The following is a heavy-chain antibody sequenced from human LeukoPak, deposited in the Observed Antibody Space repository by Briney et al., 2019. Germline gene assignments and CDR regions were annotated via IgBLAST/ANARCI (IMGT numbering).Heavy chain of an antibody. J-gene: IGHJ4*02. D-gene: IGHD3-3*01. CDR3: ARGGYDFWSGYSDY. CDR1: GGSISGGNYY. V-gene: IGHV4-61*02. Sequence: NASQTLSLTCTVSGGSISGGNYYWSWIRQPAGKGLEWIGRIYTSGSTNYNPSLKSRVTISVDTSKNQFSLKLSAVTAADTAVYYCARGGYDFWSGYSDYWGQGTLVTVSS. CDR2: IYTSGST.